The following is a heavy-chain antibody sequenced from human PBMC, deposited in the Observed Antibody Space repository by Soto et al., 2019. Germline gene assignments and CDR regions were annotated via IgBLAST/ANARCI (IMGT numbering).Heavy chain of an antibody. CDR1: GDSVTFGHHY. Sequence: PSETLSLTCIVSGDSVTFGHHYWSWIRQPPGKGLEWIGSIYHSGSTYYNPSLKSRVTISVDTSKNQFSLKLSSVTAADTAVYYCLVDTGVFYYSGQGTLVTVS. D-gene: IGHD2-8*02. V-gene: IGHV4-38-2*02. CDR2: IYHSGST. J-gene: IGHJ4*02. CDR3: LVDTGVFYY.